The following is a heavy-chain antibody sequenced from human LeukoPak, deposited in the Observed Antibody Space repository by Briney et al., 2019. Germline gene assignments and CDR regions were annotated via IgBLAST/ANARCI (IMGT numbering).Heavy chain of an antibody. J-gene: IGHJ4*02. D-gene: IGHD6-13*01. V-gene: IGHV3-48*01. CDR2: ISSTSSTM. CDR3: AKRFRGSSGLYYFDY. CDR1: GFTLSDY. Sequence: GGSLRLSCAASGFTLSDYMNWVRQAPGKGLEWVSYISSTSSTMYYADSVKGRFTISRDNSKNTLYLQMNSLRAEDTAVYYCAKRFRGSSGLYYFDYWGQGTLVTVSS.